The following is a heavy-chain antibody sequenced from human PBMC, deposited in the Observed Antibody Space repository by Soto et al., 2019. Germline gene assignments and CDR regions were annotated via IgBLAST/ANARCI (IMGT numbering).Heavy chain of an antibody. J-gene: IGHJ4*02. Sequence: ASETLSLTCAVYGGSFSGYYWSWIRQPPGKGLEWIGEINHSGSTNYNPSLKSRVTISVDTSKNQFSLKLSSVTAADTAVYYCARGRDGYNSDYFDYWGQGTLVTVSS. CDR3: ARGRDGYNSDYFDY. CDR1: GGSFSGYY. CDR2: INHSGST. V-gene: IGHV4-34*01. D-gene: IGHD5-12*01.